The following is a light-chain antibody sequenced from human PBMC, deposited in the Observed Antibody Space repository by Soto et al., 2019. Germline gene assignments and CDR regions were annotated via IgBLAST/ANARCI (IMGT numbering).Light chain of an antibody. Sequence: QSVLTQPASVSGSPGQSITISCTGTSSDVGGYNYVSWYQQHPGKAPKLMIYDVSNRPSGVSNRFSGSKSGNTASLTISGLQGGDWADYYWSSYTSSSTPVVFGGGTKVTVL. CDR1: SSDVGGYNY. CDR2: DVS. CDR3: SSYTSSSTPVV. V-gene: IGLV2-14*01. J-gene: IGLJ2*01.